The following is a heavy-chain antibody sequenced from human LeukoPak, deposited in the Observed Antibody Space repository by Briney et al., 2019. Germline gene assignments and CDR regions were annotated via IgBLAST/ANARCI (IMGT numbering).Heavy chain of an antibody. V-gene: IGHV1-2*02. J-gene: IGHJ4*02. CDR2: INPNSDGT. CDR3: ARDSGNSSGWVFDY. Sequence: ASVKVSCKASGYTFTGYYMHWVRQAPGQGLEWMGWINPNSDGTNYAQNFQGRVTMTRDTSISTAYMELSRLRSDDTAVYYCARDSGNSSGWVFDYWGQGTLVTVS. D-gene: IGHD6-19*01. CDR1: GYTFTGYY.